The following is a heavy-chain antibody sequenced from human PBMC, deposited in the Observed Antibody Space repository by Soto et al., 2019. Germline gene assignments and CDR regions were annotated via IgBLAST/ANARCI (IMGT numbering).Heavy chain of an antibody. Sequence: QVQLVQSGAEVKKAGSSVKVSCKASGGTFSSYAISWVRQAPGQGLEWMGGIIPIPGTANYAQKFQGRVTITADESTSTAHMELSSLRSEDTAVYYCARSQGSSTSLEIYHYYYYGMDVWGQGTTVTVSS. CDR3: ARSQGSSTSLEIYHYYYYGMDV. V-gene: IGHV1-69*01. D-gene: IGHD2-2*01. CDR2: IIPIPGTA. J-gene: IGHJ6*02. CDR1: GGTFSSYA.